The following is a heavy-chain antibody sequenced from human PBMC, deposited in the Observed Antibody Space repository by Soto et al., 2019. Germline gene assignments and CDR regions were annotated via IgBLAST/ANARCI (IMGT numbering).Heavy chain of an antibody. CDR2: SYHSGST. V-gene: IGHV4-4*02. CDR1: GGSISSSNW. CDR3: ARVSGSYYYGMDV. J-gene: IGHJ6*02. Sequence: QVQLQESGPGLVKPSGTLSLTCAVSGGSISSSNWWSWVRQPPGKGLEWIGESYHSGSTKYNPSLKSRVTRSVDKPKNQFSLKLSSVTGADTAVYYCARVSGSYYYGMDVWGQGTTVTVSS.